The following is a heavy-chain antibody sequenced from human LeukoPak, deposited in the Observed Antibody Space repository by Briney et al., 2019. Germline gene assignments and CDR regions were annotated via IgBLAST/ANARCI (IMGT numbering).Heavy chain of an antibody. CDR1: GGSFSGYF. CDR2: INHSGST. Sequence: SETLSLTCAVYGGSFSGYFWSWIRQPPGKGLEWIGEINHSGSTNYNPSLKSRVTISVDTSKNQFSLKLSSVTAADTAIYYCARVSSLSSNYNYNYMDVWGKGTTVTVSS. J-gene: IGHJ6*03. CDR3: ARVSSLSSNYNYNYMDV. D-gene: IGHD3-16*02. V-gene: IGHV4-34*01.